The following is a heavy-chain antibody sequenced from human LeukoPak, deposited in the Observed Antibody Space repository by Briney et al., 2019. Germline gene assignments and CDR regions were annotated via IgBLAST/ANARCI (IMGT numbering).Heavy chain of an antibody. CDR3: AGSMIVVVIITGAFDI. CDR1: GGSISSYY. J-gene: IGHJ3*02. V-gene: IGHV4-4*07. CDR2: IYTSGST. Sequence: SETLSLTCTVSGGSISSYYWSWIRQPAGEGLEWIGRIYTSGSTNYNPSLKSRVTMSVDTSKNQFSLKLSSVTAADTAVYYCAGSMIVVVIITGAFDIWGQGTMVTVSS. D-gene: IGHD3-22*01.